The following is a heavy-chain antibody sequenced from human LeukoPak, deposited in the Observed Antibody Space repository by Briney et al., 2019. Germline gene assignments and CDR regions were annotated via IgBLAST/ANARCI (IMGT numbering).Heavy chain of an antibody. CDR3: AKDRGVRGFYDAFDI. CDR2: ISGSCGST. V-gene: IGHV3-23*01. CDR1: GFTSSSYA. Sequence: GGSLRLSCTASGFTSSSYAMSWIRQAPGKGLELVSAISGSCGSTYYADSVKGRFTISRDNSKNTLYLQMNSLRAEDTAVYYCAKDRGVRGFYDAFDIWGQGTMVTVSS. J-gene: IGHJ3*02. D-gene: IGHD3-10*02.